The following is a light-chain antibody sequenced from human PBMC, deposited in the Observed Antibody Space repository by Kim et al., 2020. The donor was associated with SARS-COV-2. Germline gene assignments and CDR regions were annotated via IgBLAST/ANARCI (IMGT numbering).Light chain of an antibody. V-gene: IGKV3-20*01. Sequence: EIVLTQSPGTLSLSSGERATLSCRPSENVGSSYLAWYQQRPGQASRLLIYGASNRATGIPDRFSGSGSGRDFTLTISGLEPEDFAVYYCHQYASPRLTFGGGTKVDIK. CDR2: GAS. CDR1: ENVGSSY. CDR3: HQYASPRLT. J-gene: IGKJ4*01.